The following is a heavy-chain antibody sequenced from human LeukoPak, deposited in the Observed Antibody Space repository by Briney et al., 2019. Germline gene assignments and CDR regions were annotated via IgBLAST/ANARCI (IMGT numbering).Heavy chain of an antibody. J-gene: IGHJ4*02. V-gene: IGHV1-69*13. CDR2: IIPIFGTA. D-gene: IGHD3-3*01. CDR1: GYTFTSYA. Sequence: ASVKVSCKASGYTFTSYAMNWVRQAPGQGLEWMGGIIPIFGTANYAQKFQGRVTITADESTSTAYMELSSLRSEDTAVYYCAKGAYYADWGQGTLVTVSS. CDR3: AKGAYYAD.